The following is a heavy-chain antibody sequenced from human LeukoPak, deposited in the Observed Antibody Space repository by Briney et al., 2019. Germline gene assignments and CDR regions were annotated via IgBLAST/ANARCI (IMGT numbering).Heavy chain of an antibody. D-gene: IGHD6-13*01. CDR2: ISSSGSTI. V-gene: IGHV3-48*03. J-gene: IGHJ3*02. Sequence: GGSLRLSCAASGFTFSSYEMNWVRQAPGKGLEWVSYISSSGSTIYYADSVKGRFTISRDSAKNSLYLQMNSLRAEDTAVYYCARLRAAPRAFDIWGQGTMVTVSS. CDR1: GFTFSSYE. CDR3: ARLRAAPRAFDI.